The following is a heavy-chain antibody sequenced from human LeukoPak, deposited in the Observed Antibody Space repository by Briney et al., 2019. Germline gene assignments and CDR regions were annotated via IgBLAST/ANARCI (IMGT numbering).Heavy chain of an antibody. CDR2: ISAYNGNT. J-gene: IGHJ3*02. D-gene: IGHD1-1*01. CDR1: GYTFTSYG. V-gene: IGHV1-18*01. CDR3: ARARAPPRSWKAAPTSAFDI. Sequence: GGSVKVSCQASGYTFTSYGISWVRQAPGQGLEWMGWISAYNGNTNYAQKLQGRVTMTTDTSTSTAYMELRSLRSDDTAVYYCARARAPPRSWKAAPTSAFDIWGQGTMVTVSS.